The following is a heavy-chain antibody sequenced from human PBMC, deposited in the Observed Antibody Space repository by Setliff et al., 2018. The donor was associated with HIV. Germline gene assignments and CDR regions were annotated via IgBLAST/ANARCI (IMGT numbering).Heavy chain of an antibody. CDR3: ARFPHEREPKT. CDR2: FYYSGST. V-gene: IGHV4-39*01. CDR1: GDSISRSRYY. Sequence: PSETLSLTCVVSGDSISRSRYYWGWIRQPPGKGLEWIGSFYYSGSTSYNPSLKSRVTISGDTSKNQVSLRLSSVTAADTAVYYCARFPHEREPKTWGQGTLVTVSS. J-gene: IGHJ1*01. D-gene: IGHD1-1*01.